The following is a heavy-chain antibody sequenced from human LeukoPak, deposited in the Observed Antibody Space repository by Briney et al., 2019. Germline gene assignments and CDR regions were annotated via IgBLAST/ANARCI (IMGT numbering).Heavy chain of an antibody. V-gene: IGHV3-33*01. J-gene: IGHJ6*02. CDR2: IWYDGSRI. Sequence: GGSLRLSCAASGFIFSSFGMHWVRQAPGKGLEWVAVIWYDGSRIYYGSSVKGRFTIARDNSKNTLDLQMSSLRAEDTAVYFCARGNWNYYYGMDVWGQGTTVTVSS. CDR3: ARGNWNYYYGMDV. CDR1: GFIFSSFG. D-gene: IGHD3-3*01.